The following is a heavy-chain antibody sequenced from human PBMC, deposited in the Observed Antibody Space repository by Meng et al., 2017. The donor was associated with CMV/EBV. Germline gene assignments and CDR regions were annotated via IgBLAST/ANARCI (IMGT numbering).Heavy chain of an antibody. CDR1: GGSFSGYY. J-gene: IGHJ4*02. V-gene: IGHV4-34*01. Sequence: HVHLQPWGAGLLQPSETLSLTCAVYGGSFSGYYWSWIRQPPGKGLEWIGEINHSGSTNYNPSLKSRVTISVDTSKNQFSLKLSSVTAADTAVYYCASSLTYPDYWGQGTLVTVSS. CDR3: ASSLTYPDY. CDR2: INHSGST. D-gene: IGHD2-15*01.